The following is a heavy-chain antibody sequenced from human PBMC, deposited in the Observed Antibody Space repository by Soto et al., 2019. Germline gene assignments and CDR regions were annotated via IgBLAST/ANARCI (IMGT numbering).Heavy chain of an antibody. CDR2: IIPILGIA. CDR1: GGTFSSYT. V-gene: IGHV1-69*08. CDR3: ARDLGVVHTAMGVAFDI. J-gene: IGHJ3*02. D-gene: IGHD5-18*01. Sequence: QVQLVQSGAEVKKPGSSVKVSCKASGGTFSSYTISWVRQAPGQGLEWMGRIIPILGIANYAQKFQGRVTITADKSTSTAYMELSSLRSEDTAVYYCARDLGVVHTAMGVAFDIWGQGTMVTVSS.